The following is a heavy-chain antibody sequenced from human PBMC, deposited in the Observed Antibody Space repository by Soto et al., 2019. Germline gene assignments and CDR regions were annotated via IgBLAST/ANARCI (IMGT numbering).Heavy chain of an antibody. CDR1: GFTFNSYE. V-gene: IGHV3-48*03. J-gene: IGHJ6*02. CDR3: ARATSRNYYYYGMDV. Sequence: GGSLRLSCAASGFTFNSYEMNWVRKAPGKGLEWVSYISSSGSTIYYGDSVKVRFTISRDNAKNSRYLQMNSLRAEDTAVYYCARATSRNYYYYGMDVWGQGTTVTVSS. CDR2: ISSSGSTI.